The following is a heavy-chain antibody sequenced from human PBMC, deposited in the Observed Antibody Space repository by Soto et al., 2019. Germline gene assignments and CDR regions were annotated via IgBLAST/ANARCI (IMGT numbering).Heavy chain of an antibody. J-gene: IGHJ4*02. CDR3: ARGSKMAIVWFDF. CDR2: IIPIFGPR. D-gene: IGHD5-12*01. Sequence: QVQLMQSGAEVKKPGSSVKVSCKASGGIFSSYGIGWVRQAPGQGLEWMGGIIPIFGPRNYAQKFQGRVTITADESTSTTYMELSSLSSEDTAVYYCARGSKMAIVWFDFWGQGTLVTVSS. CDR1: GGIFSSYG. V-gene: IGHV1-69*01.